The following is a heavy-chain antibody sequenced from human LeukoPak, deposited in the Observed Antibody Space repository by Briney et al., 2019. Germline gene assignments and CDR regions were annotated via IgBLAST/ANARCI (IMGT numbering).Heavy chain of an antibody. Sequence: GGSLRLSCAASGFTFSSYWMSWVRQAPGRGLEWVANIKRDGSEKYYVDSVKGRFTISRDNAKNSLYLQMNSLRAEDTAVYYCARVYSGYDPPFDYWGQGTLVTVSS. V-gene: IGHV3-7*01. CDR2: IKRDGSEK. D-gene: IGHD5-12*01. CDR3: ARVYSGYDPPFDY. J-gene: IGHJ4*02. CDR1: GFTFSSYW.